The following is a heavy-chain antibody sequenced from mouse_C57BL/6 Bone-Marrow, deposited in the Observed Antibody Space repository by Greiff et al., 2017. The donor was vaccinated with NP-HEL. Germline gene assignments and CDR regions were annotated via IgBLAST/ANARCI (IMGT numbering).Heavy chain of an antibody. CDR2: FHPYNDDT. J-gene: IGHJ4*01. CDR3: ARRYYYGSSWGYYAMDY. Sequence: VKLVESGAELVKPGASVKMSCKASGYTFTTYPIEWMKQNHGKSLEWIGNFHPYNDDTKYNEKFKGKATLTVEKSSSTVYLELSRLTSDDSAVYYCARRYYYGSSWGYYAMDYWGQGTSVTVSS. V-gene: IGHV1-47*01. D-gene: IGHD1-1*01. CDR1: GYTFTTYP.